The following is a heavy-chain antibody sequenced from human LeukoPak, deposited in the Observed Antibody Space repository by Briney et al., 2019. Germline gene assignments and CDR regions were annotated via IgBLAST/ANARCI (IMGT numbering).Heavy chain of an antibody. CDR1: GFTVSSNY. CDR3: AKDPLTRYYYDSSGYFNWFDP. D-gene: IGHD3-22*01. CDR2: IYSGGST. V-gene: IGHV3-66*01. Sequence: GGSLRLSCAASGFTVSSNYMSWVRQAPGKGLEWVSVIYSGGSTYYADSVKGRFTISRDNSKNTLYLQMNSLRAEDTAVYYCAKDPLTRYYYDSSGYFNWFDPWGQGTLVTVSS. J-gene: IGHJ5*02.